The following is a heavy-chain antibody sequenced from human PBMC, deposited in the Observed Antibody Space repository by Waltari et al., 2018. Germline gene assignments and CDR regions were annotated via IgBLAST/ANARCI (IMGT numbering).Heavy chain of an antibody. V-gene: IGHV4-4*07. CDR1: GGSISSYY. CDR2: IYASGST. J-gene: IGHJ1*01. D-gene: IGHD6-13*01. Sequence: QVQLQESGPGLVEPSDTLSLTCTVSGGSISSYYWSWIRQPAGKELEWIGRIYASGSTNYNPSLQSRVTMSVDTSRNQFSLKLTSVTAADTAVYYCARGPPGSSWSQYFQHWGQGTLVTVSS. CDR3: ARGPPGSSWSQYFQH.